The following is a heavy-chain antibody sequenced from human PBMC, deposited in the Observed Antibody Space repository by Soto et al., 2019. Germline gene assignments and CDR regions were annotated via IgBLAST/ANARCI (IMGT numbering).Heavy chain of an antibody. CDR1: GGSITSSSHY. CDR2: IYYSGST. J-gene: IGHJ1*01. Sequence: QLQLQESGPGLVKPSETLSLTCTVSGGSITSSSHYWGWIRQPPGKGLEWIGSIYYSGSTYYNPSLKSRVTTSVDTSKNQFSLKLSSVTAADTAVYYCARRFEYFHHWGQGTLVTVSS. V-gene: IGHV4-39*01. CDR3: ARRFEYFHH.